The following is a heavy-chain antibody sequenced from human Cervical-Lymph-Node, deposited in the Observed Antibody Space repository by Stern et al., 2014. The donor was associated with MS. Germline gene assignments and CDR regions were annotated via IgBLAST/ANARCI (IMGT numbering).Heavy chain of an antibody. CDR2: FSPSANRT. CDR1: GHTVTSYS. V-gene: IGHV1-46*01. J-gene: IGHJ4*02. Sequence: DQLVESGTEVRKPGASVKISCKTSGHTVTSYSLHWIRQAPGQGLEWIAVFSPSANRTTLAQKVQGRVTVTWDTSTSTLYLGLSSLRSDDTAVYYCATPLPYALWGQGTLVTVS. D-gene: IGHD4-17*01. CDR3: ATPLPYAL.